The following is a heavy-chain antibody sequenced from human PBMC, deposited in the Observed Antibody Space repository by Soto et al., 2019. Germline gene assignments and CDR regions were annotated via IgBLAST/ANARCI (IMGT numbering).Heavy chain of an antibody. D-gene: IGHD2-2*01. Sequence: ESGGGLVQPGGSLRLSCAASGFTFSSYSMNWVRQAPGKGLEWVSYISSSSSTIYYADSVKGRFTISRDNAKNSLYLQMNSLRAEDTAVYYCARDKPAATYYMDVWGKGTTVTVSS. V-gene: IGHV3-48*01. CDR2: ISSSSSTI. J-gene: IGHJ6*03. CDR1: GFTFSSYS. CDR3: ARDKPAATYYMDV.